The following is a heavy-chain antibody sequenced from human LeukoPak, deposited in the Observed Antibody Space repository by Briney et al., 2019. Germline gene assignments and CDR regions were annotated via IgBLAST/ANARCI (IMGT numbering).Heavy chain of an antibody. J-gene: IGHJ4*02. CDR2: ITGSGGST. CDR3: AKIGANVGF. D-gene: IGHD4/OR15-4a*01. Sequence: PGGSLRLSCAASGFTLSSCGMSWVRHSPGKGLEWVSAITGSGGSTYYADSVKGRFTISRDNSENTLYLQMNSLRAEDTAVYYCAKIGANVGFWGQGALVTVSS. CDR1: GFTLSSCG. V-gene: IGHV3-23*01.